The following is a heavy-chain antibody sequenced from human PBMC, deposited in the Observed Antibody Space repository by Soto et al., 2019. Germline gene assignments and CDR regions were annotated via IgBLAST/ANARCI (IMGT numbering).Heavy chain of an antibody. CDR2: IYYSGST. CDR3: ARYSGVVPAAENWFDP. J-gene: IGHJ5*02. D-gene: IGHD2-2*01. V-gene: IGHV4-59*01. Sequence: PSEDPSPTPTVSGGSISSFYWGWIRAPPGKGLEWIGYIYYSGSTNYNPSLKSRVTISVDTSKNQFSLKLSSVTAADTDVYYCARYSGVVPAAENWFDPWGQGTLVTVSS. CDR1: GGSISSFY.